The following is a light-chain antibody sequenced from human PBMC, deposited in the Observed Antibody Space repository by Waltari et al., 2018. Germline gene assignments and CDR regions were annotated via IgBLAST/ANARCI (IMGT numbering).Light chain of an antibody. V-gene: IGLV3-10*01. J-gene: IGLJ3*02. Sequence: SYELTQPPSVSVSPGQTARITCSGDALPTKYAYWYQQKSGQAPVLVIYEDSKRPSGIPGRFSGSSSGTTATLTISGAQVEDEADYYCYSTDSSGHDRVFGGGTKLTVL. CDR1: ALPTKY. CDR2: EDS. CDR3: YSTDSSGHDRV.